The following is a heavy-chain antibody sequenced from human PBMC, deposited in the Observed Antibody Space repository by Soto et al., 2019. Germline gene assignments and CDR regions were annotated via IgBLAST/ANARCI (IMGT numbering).Heavy chain of an antibody. J-gene: IGHJ4*02. CDR2: INHSGST. CDR1: GGSFSGYY. CDR3: ARKTSIAAAGGVSYYFDY. D-gene: IGHD6-13*01. Sequence: KPSETLSLTCAVYGGSFSGYYWSWIRQPPGKGLEWIGEINHSGSTNYNPSLKSRVTISVDTSKNQFSLKLSSVTAADTAVYYCARKTSIAAAGGVSYYFDYWGQGTLVTVSS. V-gene: IGHV4-34*01.